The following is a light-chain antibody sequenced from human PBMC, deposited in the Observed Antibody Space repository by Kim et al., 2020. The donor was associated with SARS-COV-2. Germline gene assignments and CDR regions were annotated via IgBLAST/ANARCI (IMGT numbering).Light chain of an antibody. J-gene: IGLJ2*01. CDR1: RGSIDDKY. CDR3: QSYNRSNVV. CDR2: EDD. Sequence: GKTVTIACTGGRGSIDDKYVEWYQQRPGGVPTAVIYEDDQRPSGVSDRFSGSIDNSSNSASLTISGPKTEDEADYYCQSYNRSNVVFGGGTQLTVL. V-gene: IGLV6-57*02.